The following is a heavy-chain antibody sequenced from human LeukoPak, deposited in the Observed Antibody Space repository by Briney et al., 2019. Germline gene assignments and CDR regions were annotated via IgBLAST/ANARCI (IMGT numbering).Heavy chain of an antibody. D-gene: IGHD5-24*01. J-gene: IGHJ3*02. CDR2: LTDSGGTT. Sequence: GGSLRLSCAASGLTFSSHWMHWVRQAPGKRPEWVSSLTDSGGTTYYVDSVKGRFAISRDNSKNTLYLHMNSLRAEDTAVYYCAKKRDAFDIWGQGTVVTVSS. V-gene: IGHV3-23*01. CDR3: AKKRDAFDI. CDR1: GLTFSSHW.